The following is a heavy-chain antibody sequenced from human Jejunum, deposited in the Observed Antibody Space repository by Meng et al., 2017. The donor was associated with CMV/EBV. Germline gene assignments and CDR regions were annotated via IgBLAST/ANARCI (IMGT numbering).Heavy chain of an antibody. CDR1: GYAFCDYG. CDR2: VSSYTDNT. Sequence: VSCKTSGYAFCDYGISWVRQAPGQGLEWIGWVSSYTDNTKYAPKFQGRVTMTADASTTTAHLELRSLRSDDTAVYYCARKQWEPDYWGQGTLVTVSS. CDR3: ARKQWEPDY. V-gene: IGHV1-18*01. J-gene: IGHJ4*02. D-gene: IGHD1-26*01.